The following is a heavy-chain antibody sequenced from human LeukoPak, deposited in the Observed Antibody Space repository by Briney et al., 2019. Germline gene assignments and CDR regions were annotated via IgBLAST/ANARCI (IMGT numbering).Heavy chain of an antibody. CDR2: IYYSGST. CDR3: ARAHLVYGLDAFDI. J-gene: IGHJ3*02. D-gene: IGHD2-8*01. Sequence: GSLRLSCAASGFTFSSYSMNWIRQPPGKGLEWIGSIYYSGSTYYNPSLKSRVTISVDTSKNQFSLKLRSVTAADTAVYYCARAHLVYGLDAFDIWGQGTMVTVSS. CDR1: GFTFSSYS. V-gene: IGHV4-39*07.